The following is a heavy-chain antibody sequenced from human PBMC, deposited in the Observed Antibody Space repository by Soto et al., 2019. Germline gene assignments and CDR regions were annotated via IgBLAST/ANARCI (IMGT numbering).Heavy chain of an antibody. D-gene: IGHD6-25*01. CDR1: GGSISSVGHY. J-gene: IGHJ6*02. CDR3: ARESGGYASSTRYGLDV. CDR2: IYYSGST. V-gene: IGHV4-31*03. Sequence: PSETLSLTCSVSGGSISSVGHYWTWIRQQPGKRLEWIGYIYYSGSTDYNPSLKSRVTISVDRSKNQFSLNLSSVTAADTAIYYCARESGGYASSTRYGLDVWGQGTTVAVSS.